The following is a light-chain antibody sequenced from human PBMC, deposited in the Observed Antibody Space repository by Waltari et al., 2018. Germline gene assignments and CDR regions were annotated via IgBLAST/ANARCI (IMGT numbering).Light chain of an antibody. CDR2: ATN. V-gene: IGLV3-19*01. CDR3: NSRDSSGSHVV. J-gene: IGLJ2*01. CDR1: SLRYYF. Sequence: SSELTQDPAVSVALGQTVRITCQGASLRYYFASWYQQRPGQAPVLVIYATNKRPSGVPDRFSGSSSGNTASLTITGAQADDEADYFCNSRDSSGSHVVFGGGTKLTVL.